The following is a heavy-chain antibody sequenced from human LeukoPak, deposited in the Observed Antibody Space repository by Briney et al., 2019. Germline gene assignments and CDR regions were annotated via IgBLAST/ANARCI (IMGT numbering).Heavy chain of an antibody. J-gene: IGHJ4*02. CDR2: ISYDGSNK. CDR3: ARAYSNIWREDFDY. CDR1: GFTFSNYA. V-gene: IGHV3-30*04. D-gene: IGHD6-13*01. Sequence: GGSLRLSCAASGFTFSNYAMHWVRQAPGKGLEWVAIISYDGSNKYYADSVKGRFTISRDNSKNTLYLQMNSLRAEDTAVYYCARAYSNIWREDFDYWGQGTLVTVSS.